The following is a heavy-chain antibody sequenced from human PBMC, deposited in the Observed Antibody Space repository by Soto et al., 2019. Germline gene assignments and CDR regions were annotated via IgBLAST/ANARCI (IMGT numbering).Heavy chain of an antibody. Sequence: QVQLQESGPGLVKPSQTLSLTCTVSGGSVRRGNYYWSWIRQFPGQGLEWIGYISNSGRTHYNPSLMSRITILVDTSKNQFFLELRSVTAADTALYYCARADYATGSYYPDYWGQRTLVTVSS. CDR3: ARADYATGSYYPDY. CDR2: ISNSGRT. J-gene: IGHJ4*02. D-gene: IGHD3-10*01. V-gene: IGHV4-31*03. CDR1: GGSVRRGNYY.